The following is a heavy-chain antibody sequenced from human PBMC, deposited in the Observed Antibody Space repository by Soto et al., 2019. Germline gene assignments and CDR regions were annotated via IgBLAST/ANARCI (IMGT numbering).Heavy chain of an antibody. J-gene: IGHJ1*01. Sequence: QVQLVESGGGVVQPGTSLRVSCVESGFTFRSYVIHWVRQAPGKGLEWVALTSYDGSDKYYDNSVRSRFTISRDNSRNTVDLQMDSLRLEDTALYYCARWGTTGGLDVWGQGTLVSVSS. D-gene: IGHD3-16*01. CDR3: ARWGTTGGLDV. CDR2: TSYDGSDK. CDR1: GFTFRSYV. V-gene: IGHV3-30*19.